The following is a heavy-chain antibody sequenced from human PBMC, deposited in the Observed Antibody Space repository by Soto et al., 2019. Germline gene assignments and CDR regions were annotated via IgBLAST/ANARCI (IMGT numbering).Heavy chain of an antibody. V-gene: IGHV3-13*01. Sequence: EVQLVESGGGLVQPGGSLRLSCAASGFTFSSYDMHWVRQATGKGLEWVSAIGTAGDTYYPGSVKGRFTISRENAKNSLYLQMTSLRAEDTAVYYCARDYSYYGMDVWGQGTTDTVSS. CDR3: ARDYSYYGMDV. D-gene: IGHD2-21*01. CDR1: GFTFSSYD. J-gene: IGHJ6*02. CDR2: IGTAGDT.